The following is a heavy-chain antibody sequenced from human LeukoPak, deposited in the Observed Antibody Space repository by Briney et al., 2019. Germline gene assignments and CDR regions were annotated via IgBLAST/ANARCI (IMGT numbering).Heavy chain of an antibody. J-gene: IGHJ4*02. CDR1: GFTFSSYS. V-gene: IGHV3-48*04. CDR2: ISSSGTSI. CDR3: ARDGGSTTSDY. D-gene: IGHD1-26*01. Sequence: GRSLRLSCAASGFTFSSYSMNWVRQAPEKGLEWVSYISSSGTSIYYADSVRGRFTISRDNAKNSLFLQMNSLRAEDTAVYYCARDGGSTTSDYWGQGTLVTVSS.